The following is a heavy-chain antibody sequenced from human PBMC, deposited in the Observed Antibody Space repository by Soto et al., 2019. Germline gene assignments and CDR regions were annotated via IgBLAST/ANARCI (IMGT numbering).Heavy chain of an antibody. CDR3: ARTSRFDC. V-gene: IGHV4-34*01. J-gene: IGHJ4*02. D-gene: IGHD6-6*01. Sequence: QVQLQQWGAGLFKPSETLSLTCAVYCGSFSGYYWSWIRQPPGKGLEWICEINHSGSTNYNPFLKMRVTMSVDTSKNQFSLKLSSVTAADTAVYYCARTSRFDCGGQGTLVTVSS. CDR1: CGSFSGYY. CDR2: INHSGST.